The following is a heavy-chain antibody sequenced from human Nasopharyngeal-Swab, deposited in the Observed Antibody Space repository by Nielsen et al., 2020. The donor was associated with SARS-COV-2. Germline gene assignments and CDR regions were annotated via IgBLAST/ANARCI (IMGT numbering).Heavy chain of an antibody. Sequence: SETLSLTCTVSTVSISSGDYYWSWIRQPPGKGLEWIGYIFYTGTTYYNPSLKSRLTISVDTSKNQFSLKLSSVTAADTAVYYCARGGYSSGWYGRRGWFDPWGQGTLVTVSS. CDR1: TVSISSGDYY. J-gene: IGHJ5*02. V-gene: IGHV4-30-4*01. CDR3: ARGGYSSGWYGRRGWFDP. CDR2: IFYTGTT. D-gene: IGHD6-19*01.